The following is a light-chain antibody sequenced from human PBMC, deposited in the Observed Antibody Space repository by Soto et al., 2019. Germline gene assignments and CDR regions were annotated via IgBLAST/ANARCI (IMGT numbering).Light chain of an antibody. CDR2: DAS. CDR3: QQYNSYSGT. V-gene: IGKV1-13*02. J-gene: IGKJ1*01. Sequence: AIQLTQSPSSLSASIGDRVTITCRASQAINSALAWYRQKPGKAPDLLIFDASTLESGVPSRFSGRGFGTDFTLTISSLQPEDFATYYCQQYNSYSGTFGQGTKVDIK. CDR1: QAINSA.